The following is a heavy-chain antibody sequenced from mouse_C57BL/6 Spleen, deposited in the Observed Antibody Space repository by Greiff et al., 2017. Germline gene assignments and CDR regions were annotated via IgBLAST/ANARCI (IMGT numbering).Heavy chain of an antibody. J-gene: IGHJ4*01. D-gene: IGHD1-1*01. CDR3: ARTAPYGSSLEGAMDY. V-gene: IGHV1-26*01. CDR2: INPNNGGT. CDR1: GYTFTDYY. Sequence: EVQLQQSGPELVKPGASVKISCKASGYTFTDYYMNWVKQSHGKSLEWIGDINPNNGGTSYNQKFKGKATLTVDKSSSTAYMELRSLTSEDSAVYYCARTAPYGSSLEGAMDYWGQGTSVTVSS.